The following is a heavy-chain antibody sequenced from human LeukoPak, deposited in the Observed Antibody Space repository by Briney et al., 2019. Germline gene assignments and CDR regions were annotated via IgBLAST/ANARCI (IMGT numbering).Heavy chain of an antibody. V-gene: IGHV4-30-4*02. CDR2: IYYSGST. Sequence: SETLSLTCTVSGGSISSGDYYWSWIRQPPGKGLEWIGYIYYSGSTYYNPSLRSRATISVDTSKNQFSLKLSSVTAADTAVYYCAKGGPEASAGLSWFDPWGQGTLVTVSS. CDR3: AKGGPEASAGLSWFDP. J-gene: IGHJ5*02. CDR1: GGSISSGDYY. D-gene: IGHD1-14*01.